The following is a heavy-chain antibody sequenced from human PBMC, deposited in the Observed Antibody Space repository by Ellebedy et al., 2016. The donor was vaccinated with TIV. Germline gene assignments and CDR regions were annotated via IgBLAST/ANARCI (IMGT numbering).Heavy chain of an antibody. CDR3: ARVGNYYGGNPSYYFDY. V-gene: IGHV1-69*10. D-gene: IGHD4-23*01. Sequence: AASVKVSCKASGGTFSSYGISWVRQAPGQGLEWMGGIIPILGKANYAQTFQGRVTITADESTSTAYMELSSLRSEDTAVYYCARVGNYYGGNPSYYFDYWGQGTLVTVSS. CDR2: IIPILGKA. CDR1: GGTFSSYG. J-gene: IGHJ4*02.